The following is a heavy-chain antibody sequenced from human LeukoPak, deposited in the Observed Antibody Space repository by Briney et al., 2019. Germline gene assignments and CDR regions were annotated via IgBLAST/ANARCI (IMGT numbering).Heavy chain of an antibody. Sequence: GESLKIFCKGSGYSFTSYWIGWVRQMPGKGLEWMGIIYPGDSDIRYSPSFQGQVTISADKSNSTAYLQWSSLKASDTAMYYCARHDSSSWYTGSYWGQGTLVTVSS. CDR2: IYPGDSDI. V-gene: IGHV5-51*01. CDR1: GYSFTSYW. J-gene: IGHJ4*02. D-gene: IGHD6-13*01. CDR3: ARHDSSSWYTGSY.